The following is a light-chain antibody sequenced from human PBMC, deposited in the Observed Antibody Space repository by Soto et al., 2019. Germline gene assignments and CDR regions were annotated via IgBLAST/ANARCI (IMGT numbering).Light chain of an antibody. CDR2: AAS. CDR1: QGISNY. CDR3: QKYNGAPLT. Sequence: DIQMTQTPSSLSASVGDRVTITCLASQGISNYLAWYQQKPGKVPKLLIYAASTLQSGVPSRFSGSGSGTDFTLTISSLQPEDVATYYCQKYNGAPLTFGGGTKVDI. J-gene: IGKJ4*01. V-gene: IGKV1-27*01.